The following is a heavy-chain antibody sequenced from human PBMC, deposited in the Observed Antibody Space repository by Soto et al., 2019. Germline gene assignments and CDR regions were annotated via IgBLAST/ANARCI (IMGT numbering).Heavy chain of an antibody. V-gene: IGHV1-69*06. Sequence: QVQLEQSGAEVKKPGSSVKISCKASGGTLSDHGVSWLRQAPGQGLEWVGGTIPVFNTANYAPKFQGRVTIAAEKSTNIAYMELGSLRSYDTAFYYCARGVYGSGNYYTGPSAFDIWGQGTLVIVSS. J-gene: IGHJ3*02. CDR3: ARGVYGSGNYYTGPSAFDI. CDR1: GGTLSDHG. CDR2: TIPVFNTA. D-gene: IGHD3-10*01.